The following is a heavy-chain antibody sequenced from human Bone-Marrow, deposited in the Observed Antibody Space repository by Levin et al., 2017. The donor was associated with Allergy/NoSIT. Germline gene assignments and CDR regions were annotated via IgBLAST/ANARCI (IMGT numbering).Heavy chain of an antibody. J-gene: IGHJ4*02. D-gene: IGHD3-22*01. CDR3: TRTPPDDGYYNFDY. Sequence: SCTASGFTFGDYVMSWCRQAPGKGLEWVGFIRSKAYGGTTQYAASVKGRFTISRDDSKRIAYLQMNGLKIEDTAVYFCTRTPPDDGYYNFDYWGQGTLVTVST. CDR2: IRSKAYGGTT. CDR1: GFTFGDYV. V-gene: IGHV3-49*03.